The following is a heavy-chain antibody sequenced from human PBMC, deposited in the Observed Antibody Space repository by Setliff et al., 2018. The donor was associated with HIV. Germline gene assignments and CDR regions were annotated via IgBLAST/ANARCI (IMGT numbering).Heavy chain of an antibody. CDR1: GFTFSSYS. CDR2: ITSRSSYM. V-gene: IGHV3-21*01. Sequence: GGSLRLSCAASGFTFSSYSMNWVRQAPGKGLEWVSSITSRSSYMYYADSVKGRFTIPRDNAKNSLYLQMNSLRAEDTAVYYCARDGYSYGFFDYWGQGTLVTVSS. D-gene: IGHD5-18*01. CDR3: ARDGYSYGFFDY. J-gene: IGHJ4*02.